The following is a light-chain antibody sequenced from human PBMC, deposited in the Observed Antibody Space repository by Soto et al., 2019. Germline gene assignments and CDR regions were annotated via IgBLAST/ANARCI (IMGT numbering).Light chain of an antibody. CDR1: QSVSSSY. J-gene: IGKJ5*01. V-gene: IGKV3-20*01. Sequence: EIVLTQSPGTLSLSPGERATLSCRASQSVSSSYLAWYQQQPGQAPRLLIYGASSRATGIPDRFSGSGSGTDFTLTISRLEPEDFAEYYCQQYGSSPITFGQGIRLEIK. CDR2: GAS. CDR3: QQYGSSPIT.